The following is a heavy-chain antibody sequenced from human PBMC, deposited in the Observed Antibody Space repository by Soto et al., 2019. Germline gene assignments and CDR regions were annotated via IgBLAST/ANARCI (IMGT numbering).Heavy chain of an antibody. J-gene: IGHJ6*02. CDR1: GFTFSSYA. V-gene: IGHV3-23*01. D-gene: IGHD2-8*02. CDR2: ISGGDDTT. Sequence: EVHLLESGGGLVQPGGSLRLSCAASGFTFSSYAMAWVRQAPGKGPEWVATISGGDDTTYYADSVKGRFTISRDNFKNSLYLQMTSLSAQDTAIYYCVKDWTGSTCPCLDVWGQGTTVTVSS. CDR3: VKDWTGSTCPCLDV.